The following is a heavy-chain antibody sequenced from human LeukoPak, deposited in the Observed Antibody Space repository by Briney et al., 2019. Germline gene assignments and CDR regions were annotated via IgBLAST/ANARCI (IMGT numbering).Heavy chain of an antibody. J-gene: IGHJ5*02. D-gene: IGHD6-13*01. CDR1: GYSIRSGYY. CDR3: ARAYSSSWYCNWFDP. CDR2: IYYSGST. V-gene: IGHV4-38-2*02. Sequence: SETLSLTCTVSGYSIRSGYYWGWIRQPPGKGLEWIGSIYYSGSTYCNLSLKSRVTISVDTSKNQFSLKVSSVSAADTAVYYCARAYSSSWYCNWFDPWGQGTLVTVSS.